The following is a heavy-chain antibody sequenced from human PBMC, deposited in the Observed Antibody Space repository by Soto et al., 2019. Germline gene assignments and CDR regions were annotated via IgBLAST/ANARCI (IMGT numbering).Heavy chain of an antibody. J-gene: IGHJ4*02. CDR3: ARLFCSAGSCYNGY. CDR1: GGSISSSSYYY. V-gene: IGHV4-39*01. D-gene: IGHD2-15*01. Sequence: QLQLQESGPGLVKPSETLSLTCTVSGGSISSSSYYYWGWIRQPPGKGLEWIGSIYYSGSTYYNPSLKSRVTISVDTSKNQFSLKLSSVTAADTAVYYCARLFCSAGSCYNGYWGQGTLVTVSS. CDR2: IYYSGST.